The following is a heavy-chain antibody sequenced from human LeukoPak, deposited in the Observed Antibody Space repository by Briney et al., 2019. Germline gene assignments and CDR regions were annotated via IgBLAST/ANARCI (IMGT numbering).Heavy chain of an antibody. CDR1: GYTFTSYD. CDR2: MNPNSGNT. D-gene: IGHD4-17*01. J-gene: IGHJ4*02. Sequence: ASVKVSCKASGYTFTSYDINWVRQATGQGLEWMGWMNPNSGNTGYPQKFQGRVTITRNTSISTAYMELSSLRSEDTAVYYCARDGGDYPLFDYWGQGTLVSVSS. V-gene: IGHV1-8*03. CDR3: ARDGGDYPLFDY.